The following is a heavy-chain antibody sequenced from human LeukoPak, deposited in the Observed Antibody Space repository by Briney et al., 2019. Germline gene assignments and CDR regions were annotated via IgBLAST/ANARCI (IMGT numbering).Heavy chain of an antibody. D-gene: IGHD2-21*02. CDR2: ISGSGGST. CDR3: ARLRSIEDAFDI. V-gene: IGHV3-23*01. CDR1: GFTFSSYA. Sequence: GGSLRLSCAASGFTFSSYAMSWVRQAPGKGLEWVSAISGSGGSTYYADSVKGRFTISRDNSKNTLYLQMNSLRAEDTAVYYCARLRSIEDAFDIWGQGTMVTVSS. J-gene: IGHJ3*02.